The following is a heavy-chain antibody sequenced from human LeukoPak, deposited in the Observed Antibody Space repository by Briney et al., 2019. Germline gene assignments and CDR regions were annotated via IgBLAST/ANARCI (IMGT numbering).Heavy chain of an antibody. D-gene: IGHD1-26*01. CDR1: GFTFSSYG. CDR3: AREVVKPYYFDY. CDR2: IRYDGSNK. J-gene: IGHJ4*02. V-gene: IGHV3-30*02. Sequence: PGGSLRLSCAASGFTFSSYGMHWVRQAPGKGLEWVAFIRYDGSNKYYADSVKGRFTISRDNSKNTLYLQMNSLRAEDTAVYYCAREVVKPYYFDYWGQGTLVTVSS.